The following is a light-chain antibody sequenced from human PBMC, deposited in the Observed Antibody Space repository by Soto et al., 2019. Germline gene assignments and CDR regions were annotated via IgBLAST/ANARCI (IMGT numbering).Light chain of an antibody. CDR1: NSNIVSNA. CDR3: ATWDDSLTSWV. CDR2: YND. J-gene: IGLJ3*02. Sequence: QSVLTQSPSLSGAPRQSVNISCSGNNSNIVSNAVHWYQQLPGKAPKLLMYYNDMLPSGVSDRFSGSKSGTSASLAISGLQSEDEGYYYCATWDDSLTSWVFGGGTQLTVL. V-gene: IGLV1-36*01.